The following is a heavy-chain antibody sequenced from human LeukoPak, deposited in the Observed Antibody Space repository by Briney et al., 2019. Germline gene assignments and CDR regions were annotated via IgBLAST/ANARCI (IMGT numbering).Heavy chain of an antibody. J-gene: IGHJ6*02. CDR2: IYYSGST. V-gene: IGHV4-59*01. CDR3: ARGPFTIFIGMDV. D-gene: IGHD3-3*01. Sequence: PSETLSLTCTVSGGSISSYYWSWIRQPPGKGLEWIGYIYYSGSTNYNPSLKSRVTISVDTSKNQFSLKLSSVTAADMAVYYCARGPFTIFIGMDVWGQGTTVTVSS. CDR1: GGSISSYY.